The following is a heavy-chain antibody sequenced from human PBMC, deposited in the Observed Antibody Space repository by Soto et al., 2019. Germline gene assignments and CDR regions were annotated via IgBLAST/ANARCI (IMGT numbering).Heavy chain of an antibody. J-gene: IGHJ2*01. CDR2: INNDGTAT. V-gene: IGHV3-74*03. Sequence: GGSLRLSCVASGFTFSSYWMHWVRQDPEMGLAWVSSINNDGTATQYADSVKGRFTISRDNAKNSLYLQMNSLRAEDTAVYYCARIITAAGGRRYFDLWGRGTLVTSPQ. CDR1: GFTFSSYW. D-gene: IGHD6-13*01. CDR3: ARIITAAGGRRYFDL.